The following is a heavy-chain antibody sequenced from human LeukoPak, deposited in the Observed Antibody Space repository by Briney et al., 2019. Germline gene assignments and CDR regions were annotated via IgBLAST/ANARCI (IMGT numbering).Heavy chain of an antibody. Sequence: GGSLRLSCAASGFTVSWVRRAPGKGLEWVSFIYVGDNTYYADSVKGRFTISRDNSKNTVYLQMNSLRTEDSAVYYCARDGGSGTYVETYYYGMDVWGQGTTVTVSS. CDR1: GFTV. J-gene: IGHJ6*02. V-gene: IGHV3-66*01. D-gene: IGHD1-26*01. CDR2: IYVGDNT. CDR3: ARDGGSGTYVETYYYGMDV.